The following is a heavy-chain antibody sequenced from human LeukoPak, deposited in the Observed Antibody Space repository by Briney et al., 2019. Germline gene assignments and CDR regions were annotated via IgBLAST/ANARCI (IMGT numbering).Heavy chain of an antibody. J-gene: IGHJ4*02. D-gene: IGHD2-2*01. Sequence: PGGSLRLSCAASGFTFSSHALSWVRQAPGKGLVWVSSLSGSGYNTYYADSVKGRFTISRDNSKNTVYLQMNSLRAEDTAVYYCAKDPYGTRYFDYWGQGTLVTVSS. CDR3: AKDPYGTRYFDY. V-gene: IGHV3-23*01. CDR1: GFTFSSHA. CDR2: LSGSGYNT.